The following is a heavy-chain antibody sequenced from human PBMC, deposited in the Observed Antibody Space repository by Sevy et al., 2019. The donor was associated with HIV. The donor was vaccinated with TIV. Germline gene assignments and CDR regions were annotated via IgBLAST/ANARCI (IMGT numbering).Heavy chain of an antibody. D-gene: IGHD3-16*02. V-gene: IGHV4-39*01. J-gene: IGHJ6*03. CDR1: GGSIASSSYS. CDR3: ARHYRWSQTAYYYYYLDV. CDR2: IFYSGNT. Sequence: SETLSLTCIVSGGSIASSSYSWGWIRQPPGKGLEWIGNIFYSGNTYYNPSLKSRVTISVETSKNQFSLKLSSVTAADTAVYYCARHYRWSQTAYYYYYLDVWGKGTTVTVSS.